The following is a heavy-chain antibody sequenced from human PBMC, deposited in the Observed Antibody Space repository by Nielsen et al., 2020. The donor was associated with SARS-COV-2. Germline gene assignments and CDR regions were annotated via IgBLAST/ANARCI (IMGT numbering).Heavy chain of an antibody. CDR3: ARALEYGEGSNWFDP. J-gene: IGHJ5*02. V-gene: IGHV4-59*01. Sequence: SVTLSLTCTVSGGSISSSYWTWIRQPPGKGLEWIGYIYYTGSTNYNPSLKSRVTISVDTSKNQFSLKLTSVTAADTAVYYCARALEYGEGSNWFDPWGQGTLVTVSS. CDR1: GGSISSSY. CDR2: IYYTGST. D-gene: IGHD4-17*01.